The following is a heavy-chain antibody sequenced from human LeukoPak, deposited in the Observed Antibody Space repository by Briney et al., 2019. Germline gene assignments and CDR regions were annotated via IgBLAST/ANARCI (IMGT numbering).Heavy chain of an antibody. CDR1: GFTFSNYA. V-gene: IGHV3-23*01. J-gene: IGHJ4*02. CDR2: ISGSGGTT. D-gene: IGHD3/OR15-3a*01. CDR3: AKDSDFRTGYFDY. Sequence: PRGSPRLSCTASGFTFSNYAMSWVRQAPGKGLEWVSTISGSGGTTYYADSVQGRLTISRDNSKNTLYLQMNSLRAEDTAVYYCAKDSDFRTGYFDYWGQGTQVT.